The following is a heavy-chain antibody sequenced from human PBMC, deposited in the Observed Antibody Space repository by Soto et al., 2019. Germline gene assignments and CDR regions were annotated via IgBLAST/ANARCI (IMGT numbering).Heavy chain of an antibody. CDR3: ARDWVSTVSTWTFGAF. Sequence: QVQLVQSGAEVKKPGSSVKVSCKASGGTFSPYTVNWVRQAPGQGLEWMGRIIPFLGVTNYAQKFQARVTLTADTWTPTAYMELSGLRFADPAVYYCARDWVSTVSTWTFGAFWGPGTLVTVSS. CDR1: GGTFSPYT. V-gene: IGHV1-69*08. J-gene: IGHJ4*02. CDR2: IIPFLGVT. D-gene: IGHD4-4*01.